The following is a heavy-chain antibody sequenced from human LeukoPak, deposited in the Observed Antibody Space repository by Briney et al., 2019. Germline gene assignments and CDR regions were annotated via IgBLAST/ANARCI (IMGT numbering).Heavy chain of an antibody. V-gene: IGHV3-30*02. D-gene: IGHD3-22*01. CDR1: GFTFSSYG. CDR3: AKGDSGYYYDSSGRH. CDR2: IRYDGSNK. Sequence: PGGSLRLSCAASGFTFSSYGMHWVRQAPGKGLEWVAFIRYDGSNKYYADSVKGRFTISRDNSKNTLYLQMNSLRAEDTAVYYCAKGDSGYYYDSSGRHWGQGTLVTVSS. J-gene: IGHJ4*02.